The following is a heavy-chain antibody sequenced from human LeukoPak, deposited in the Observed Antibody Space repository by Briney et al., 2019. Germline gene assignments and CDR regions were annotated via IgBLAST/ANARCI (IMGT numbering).Heavy chain of an antibody. Sequence: PSETLSLTCSVSIGSISSSKWWSWVRQSPGKGLEWIGYIYYSGSTNYNPSLKSRVTISVDTSKNQFSLKLSSVTAADTAVYYCAREVVVAAIFYYYMDVWGKGTTVTVSS. CDR3: AREVVVAAIFYYYMDV. J-gene: IGHJ6*03. CDR2: IYYSGST. CDR1: IGSISSSKW. V-gene: IGHV4-4*02. D-gene: IGHD2-15*01.